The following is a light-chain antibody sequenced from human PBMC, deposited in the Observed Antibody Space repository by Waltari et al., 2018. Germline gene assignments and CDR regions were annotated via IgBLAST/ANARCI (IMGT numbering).Light chain of an antibody. J-gene: IGLJ2*01. CDR2: DVS. Sequence: QSALTQPASVSGSPGQSITISCTGTSSDVGGYNYVSWYQHHPGKVPKLMIFDVSNRPSGVSNRFSGSKSGNTASLTISGLQAEDEADYYCASYTSHSHVVFGGGTKLTVL. V-gene: IGLV2-14*03. CDR1: SSDVGGYNY. CDR3: ASYTSHSHVV.